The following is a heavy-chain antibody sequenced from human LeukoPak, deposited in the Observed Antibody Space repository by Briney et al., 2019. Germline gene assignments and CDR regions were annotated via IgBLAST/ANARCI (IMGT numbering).Heavy chain of an antibody. CDR3: VRDVSRRMGMDV. D-gene: IGHD2-15*01. CDR1: GFTFNSYT. Sequence: GGSLRLSCLASGFTFNSYTMNWVRQAPGKGLEGVSTIGPVSSNIWIVDSLKGRFTIPRDNPKNSLYLQMNSLTAEDTAVYYCVRDVSRRMGMDVWAKGPRSPSP. J-gene: IGHJ6*02. V-gene: IGHV3-21*01. CDR2: IGPVSSNI.